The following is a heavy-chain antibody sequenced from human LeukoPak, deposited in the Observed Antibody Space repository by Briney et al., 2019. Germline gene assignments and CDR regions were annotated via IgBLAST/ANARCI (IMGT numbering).Heavy chain of an antibody. D-gene: IGHD3-9*01. Sequence: AGSLRLSCSASGFTFNTFNMNWVRQAPGKGLEWVSSITSGGDYIYYTDSVNGRITTSRDNTKNSLSLQPNSLRVEDTAVYYCARGHYDVLAASYKWTPDYWGQGTLVTVSS. CDR2: ITSGGDYI. CDR3: ARGHYDVLAASYKWTPDY. V-gene: IGHV3-21*01. J-gene: IGHJ4*02. CDR1: GFTFNTFN.